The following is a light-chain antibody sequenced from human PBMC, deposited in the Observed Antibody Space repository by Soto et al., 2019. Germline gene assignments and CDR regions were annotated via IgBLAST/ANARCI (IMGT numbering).Light chain of an antibody. V-gene: IGKV3-20*01. J-gene: IGKJ1*01. CDR1: QSVINSY. Sequence: EIVLTQSPGTLSLSPRQRATLSCRASQSVINSYIAWYQQQPGQAPRLLIYGASSRATGIPNRFSGRGSGTDFTLTIGGLEPEDFAVYYCQHYGGSLGTFGQGTNVEI. CDR3: QHYGGSLGT. CDR2: GAS.